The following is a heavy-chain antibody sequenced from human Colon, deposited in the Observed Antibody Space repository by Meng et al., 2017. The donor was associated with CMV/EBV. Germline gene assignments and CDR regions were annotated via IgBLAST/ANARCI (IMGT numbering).Heavy chain of an antibody. D-gene: IGHD6-13*01. CDR3: VRESWYFDF. J-gene: IGHJ4*02. CDR2: IYPQDGGT. CDR1: GYTFTANH. Sequence: QVPLVQSGTEVKKPGASVKVSCKTSGYTFTANHLHWVRQAPGQGLEWMGWIYPQDGGTYFAQKFQDRVTLTRDTSITTAYMELSGLTSDDTATYYCVRESWYFDFWGEGTLVTVSS. V-gene: IGHV1-2*02.